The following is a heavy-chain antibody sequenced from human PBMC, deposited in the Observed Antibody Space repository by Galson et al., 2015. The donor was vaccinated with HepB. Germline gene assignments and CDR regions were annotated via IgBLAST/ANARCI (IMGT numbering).Heavy chain of an antibody. CDR1: GFTVSSNY. V-gene: IGHV3-30*03. CDR3: ARAPTYSSSWYGYFDY. Sequence: SLRLSCAASGFTVSSNYMSWVRQAPGKGLEWVAVISYDGSNKYYADSVKGRFTISRDNSKNTLHLQMNSLRAEDTAVYYCARAPTYSSSWYGYFDYWGQGTLVTVSS. CDR2: ISYDGSNK. J-gene: IGHJ4*02. D-gene: IGHD6-13*01.